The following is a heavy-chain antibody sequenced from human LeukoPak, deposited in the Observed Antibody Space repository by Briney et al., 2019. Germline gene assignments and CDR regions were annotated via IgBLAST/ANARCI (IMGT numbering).Heavy chain of an antibody. CDR3: ARDLSFFEYSFGFT. CDR2: INPNDDGT. J-gene: IGHJ4*02. D-gene: IGHD3-3*02. Sequence: ASVKVSCKASGYTFTSYHIHWVRQAPGQGLEWMGMINPNDDGTTYAQKFQGRVTMTRDMSTSTVYMELSSLISDDTAVYYCARDLSFFEYSFGFTWGQGTLVTVSS. V-gene: IGHV1-46*01. CDR1: GYTFTSYH.